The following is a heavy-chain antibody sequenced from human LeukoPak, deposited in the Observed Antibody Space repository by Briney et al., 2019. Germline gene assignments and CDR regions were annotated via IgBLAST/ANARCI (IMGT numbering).Heavy chain of an antibody. CDR3: ARDLYRIVVVPHYFDY. CDR2: IKKDGSEK. D-gene: IGHD3-22*01. Sequence: GGSLRLSCAASGFTFSSYWMSWVRQAPGKGLEWVASIKKDGSEKYYVDSVKGRFTISRDNAKNSLYLQMNSLRAEDTAVYYCARDLYRIVVVPHYFDYWGQGTLVTVPS. J-gene: IGHJ4*02. V-gene: IGHV3-7*01. CDR1: GFTFSSYW.